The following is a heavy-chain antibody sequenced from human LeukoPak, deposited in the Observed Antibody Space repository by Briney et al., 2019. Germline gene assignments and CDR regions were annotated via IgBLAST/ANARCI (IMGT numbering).Heavy chain of an antibody. V-gene: IGHV4-61*02. Sequence: SQTLSLTCTVSGGSISSGSYYWSWIRQPAGKGLEWIGRIYTSGSTNYNSSLKSRATISVDTSKNQFPLKLSSVTAADTAVYYCARDRGYGSGRMFDPWGQGTLVTVSS. CDR2: IYTSGST. CDR1: GGSISSGSYY. CDR3: ARDRGYGSGRMFDP. D-gene: IGHD3-10*01. J-gene: IGHJ5*02.